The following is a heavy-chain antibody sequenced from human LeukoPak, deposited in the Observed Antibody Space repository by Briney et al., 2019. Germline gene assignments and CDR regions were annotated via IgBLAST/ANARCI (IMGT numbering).Heavy chain of an antibody. V-gene: IGHV3-30*02. Sequence: TGGSLRLSCAASGFTFSDYGIHWVRQAPGKGLEGVAFIQNDGGNKYYADSVKGRFTISRDNSKNTLYLHMNSLRPEDTAVYHCAKDEIQGVVGAGPGYWGQGTLVTVSS. CDR2: IQNDGGNK. CDR1: GFTFSDYG. CDR3: AKDEIQGVVGAGPGY. J-gene: IGHJ4*02. D-gene: IGHD1-26*01.